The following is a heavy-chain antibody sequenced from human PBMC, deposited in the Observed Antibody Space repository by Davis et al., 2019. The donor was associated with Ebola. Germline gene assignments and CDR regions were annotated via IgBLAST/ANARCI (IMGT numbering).Heavy chain of an antibody. CDR2: ISSRGNNA. V-gene: IGHV3-30*18. D-gene: IGHD2-21*02. CDR3: ANQCGGGCREEA. Sequence: PGGSLRLSCAASGFAFSRYGMHWVRQAPGKGLEWVAFISSRGNNAYYADFVKGRFTISRDNSKNTLNLQMSSLTIEDTAVYSCANQCGGGCREEAWGQGTLVTVSS. J-gene: IGHJ5*02. CDR1: GFAFSRYG.